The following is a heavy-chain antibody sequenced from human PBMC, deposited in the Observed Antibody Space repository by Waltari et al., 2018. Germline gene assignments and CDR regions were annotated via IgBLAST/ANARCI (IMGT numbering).Heavy chain of an antibody. D-gene: IGHD6-19*01. CDR1: GFTLSGYW. CDR2: FSLDGYGT. Sequence: EVQLVESGGGLVQPGGSLRLSCAASGFTLSGYWMHWVRQAHGKGLVLFSPFSLDGYGTSYADSVKGRFTVSGDNAKNTLYLEMNSLRAEDTAIYYCTRDNGGGWYGHAFDIWGQGTMVTVSS. CDR3: TRDNGGGWYGHAFDI. J-gene: IGHJ3*02. V-gene: IGHV3-74*01.